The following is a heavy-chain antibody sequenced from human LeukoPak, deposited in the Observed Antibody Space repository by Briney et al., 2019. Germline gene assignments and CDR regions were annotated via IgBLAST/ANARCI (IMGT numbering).Heavy chain of an antibody. CDR2: ISGSGGST. V-gene: IGHV3-23*01. J-gene: IGHJ4*02. CDR1: GFTFSIYA. CDR3: AKTGPPYCGGDCYSPPYFDY. Sequence: GGSLRLSCAASGFTFSIYAMSWVRQAPGKGLEWVSAISGSGGSTYYADSVKGRFTISRDNSKNTLYLQMNSLRAEDTAVYYCAKTGPPYCGGDCYSPPYFDYWGQGTLVTVSS. D-gene: IGHD2-21*02.